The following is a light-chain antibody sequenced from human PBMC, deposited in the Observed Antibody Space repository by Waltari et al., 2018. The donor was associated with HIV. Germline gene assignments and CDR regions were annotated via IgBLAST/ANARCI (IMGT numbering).Light chain of an antibody. CDR3: QQYNSYSLWT. V-gene: IGKV1-5*03. CDR2: MAS. J-gene: IGKJ1*01. Sequence: DIQMTQSPSSLSASVGDRVTITCRATQSISSWLAWFQQKPGKAPKLLIYMASSLESGVQSRFSGSGSGTEFTLTISSLQPDDFATYYCQQYNSYSLWTFGQGTKVEIK. CDR1: QSISSW.